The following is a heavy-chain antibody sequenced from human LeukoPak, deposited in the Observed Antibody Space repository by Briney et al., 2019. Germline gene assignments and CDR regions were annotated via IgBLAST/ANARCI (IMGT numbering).Heavy chain of an antibody. CDR3: ASTGGYGSGSYFDY. J-gene: IGHJ4*02. CDR2: IKEDGSQK. V-gene: IGHV3-7*01. Sequence: GGSLRLSCAASGFTFSSHWMSWVRQAPGKGLEWVANIKEDGSQKYYVDSVKGRFTISRDNAKNSLYLQMNSLRAEDTAVYYCASTGGYGSGSYFDYWGQGTLVTVSS. D-gene: IGHD3-10*01. CDR1: GFTFSSHW.